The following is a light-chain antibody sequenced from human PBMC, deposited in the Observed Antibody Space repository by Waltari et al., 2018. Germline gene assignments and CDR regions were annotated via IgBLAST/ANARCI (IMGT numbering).Light chain of an antibody. V-gene: IGLV4-69*01. CDR2: VNSDGSH. Sequence: QLVLTQSPSASASLGASVKLNCTLSRGHSTNIIAWLQQQPEKGPRYLMNVNSDGSHNKGVGIPDRFSGSSSGAERYLTISSLQSEDEADYYCQTGGHGTWVFGGGTRLTVL. CDR3: QTGGHGTWV. CDR1: RGHSTNI. J-gene: IGLJ3*02.